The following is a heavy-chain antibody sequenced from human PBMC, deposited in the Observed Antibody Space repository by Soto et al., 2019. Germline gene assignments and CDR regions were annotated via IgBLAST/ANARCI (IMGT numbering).Heavy chain of an antibody. J-gene: IGHJ4*02. V-gene: IGHV3-48*01. CDR2: ISTVSSIT. CDR3: ARDGWVTTFHCDH. D-gene: IGHD4-17*01. CDR1: GFTFSDHG. Sequence: EVRLVESGGVLVQPGGSLRLSCAASGFTFSDHGMNWVRQAPGKGLEWIAYISTVSSITFYADSVRGRFTISRDNAKNSLYLQMNNLRADDTAVYYCARDGWVTTFHCDHWGQGTLVPVSP.